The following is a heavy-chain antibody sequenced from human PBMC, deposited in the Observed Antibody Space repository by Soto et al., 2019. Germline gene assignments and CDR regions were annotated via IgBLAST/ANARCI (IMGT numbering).Heavy chain of an antibody. D-gene: IGHD3-22*01. J-gene: IGHJ4*02. CDR1: GFTVTNNF. V-gene: IGHV3-53*04. Sequence: EVQLVESGGDLVQPGGSLRLSCAASGFTVTNNFMSWIRQAPGKGLEWVSVIYSGGSTFYADSVKGRFTISRHNSKNTLYLQMNRLRVEDTAVYYCARVPPERYFESSCFYSDWGQGTLVIVSS. CDR2: IYSGGST. CDR3: ARVPPERYFESSCFYSD.